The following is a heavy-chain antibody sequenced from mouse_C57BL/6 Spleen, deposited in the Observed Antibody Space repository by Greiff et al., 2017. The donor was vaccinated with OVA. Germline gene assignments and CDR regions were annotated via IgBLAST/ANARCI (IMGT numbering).Heavy chain of an antibody. CDR3: AREDYDYDSGTFAY. Sequence: EVQLQESGPGLVKPSQSLSLTCSVTGYSITSGYYWNWIRQFPGNKLEWMGYISYDGSNNYNPSLKNRISITRDTSKNQFFLKLNSVTTEDTATYYCAREDYDYDSGTFAYWGQGTLVTVSA. J-gene: IGHJ3*01. CDR1: GYSITSGYY. V-gene: IGHV3-6*01. D-gene: IGHD2-4*01. CDR2: ISYDGSN.